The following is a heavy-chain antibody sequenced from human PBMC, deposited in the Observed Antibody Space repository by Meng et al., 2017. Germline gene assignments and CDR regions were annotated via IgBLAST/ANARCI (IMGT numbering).Heavy chain of an antibody. D-gene: IGHD5-18*01. Sequence: SETLSLTCTVSGGSISSYYWSWIRQPPGKGLEWIGYIYYSGSTNYNPSLKSRVTISVDTSKNQFSLKLSSVTAADTAAYYCASGPQLPDDYWGQGTLVTVSS. V-gene: IGHV4-59*01. CDR2: IYYSGST. CDR3: ASGPQLPDDY. CDR1: GGSISSYY. J-gene: IGHJ4*02.